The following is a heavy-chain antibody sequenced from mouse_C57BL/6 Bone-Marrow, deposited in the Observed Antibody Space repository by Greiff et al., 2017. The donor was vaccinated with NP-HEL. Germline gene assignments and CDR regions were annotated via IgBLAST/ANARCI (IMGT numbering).Heavy chain of an antibody. CDR1: GFTFSDYY. Sequence: EVKLVESGGGLVQPGGSLKLSCAASGFTFSDYYMYWVRQTPEKRLEWVAYISNGGGSTYYPDTVKGRFTISRDNAKNTLYLQMSRLKSEDTAMYYCARHYYGSSSAWFAYWGQGTLVTVSA. V-gene: IGHV5-12*01. CDR3: ARHYYGSSSAWFAY. D-gene: IGHD1-1*01. J-gene: IGHJ3*01. CDR2: ISNGGGST.